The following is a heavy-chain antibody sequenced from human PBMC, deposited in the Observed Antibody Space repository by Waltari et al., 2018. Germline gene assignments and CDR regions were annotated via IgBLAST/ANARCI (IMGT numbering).Heavy chain of an antibody. CDR2: IIPIFGTA. CDR1: GGTFSSYA. Sequence: QVQLVQSGAEVKKPGSSVKFPCKASGGTFSSYAISWVRPAPGQGLEWMGGIIPIFGTANYAQKFQGRVTITADESTSTAYMELSSLRSEDTAVYYCARDEGYCSSTSCYYMDVWGKGTTVTVSS. CDR3: ARDEGYCSSTSCYYMDV. V-gene: IGHV1-69*12. J-gene: IGHJ6*03. D-gene: IGHD2-2*01.